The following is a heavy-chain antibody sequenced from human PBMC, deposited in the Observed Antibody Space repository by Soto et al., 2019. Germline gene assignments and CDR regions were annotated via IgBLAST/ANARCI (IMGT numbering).Heavy chain of an antibody. V-gene: IGHV4-61*01. CDR3: ARVRLTYYYDSSGYQAWFDP. CDR1: GGSVSSGSYY. D-gene: IGHD3-22*01. CDR2: IYYSGST. J-gene: IGHJ5*02. Sequence: LEILSLTCTVSGGSVSSGSYYWSWIRQPPGKGLEWIGYIYYSGSTNYNPSLKSRVTISVDTSKNQFSLKLSSVTAADTAVYYCARVRLTYYYDSSGYQAWFDPWGQGTLVTVSS.